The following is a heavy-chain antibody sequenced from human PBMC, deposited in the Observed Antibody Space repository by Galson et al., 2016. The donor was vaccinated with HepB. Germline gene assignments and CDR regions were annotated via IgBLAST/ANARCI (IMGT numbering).Heavy chain of an antibody. V-gene: IGHV1-2*02. Sequence: SVKVSCKASGNTFTNYYMHWVRQAPGKGLEWMGYIDPKRGYKHYAQKFHGRVTMTGDTSINTAYMQMGSLTSDDSAVYFCANKSDWGQGTLVSVSS. CDR3: ANKSD. CDR1: GNTFTNYY. J-gene: IGHJ4*02. CDR2: IDPKRGYK.